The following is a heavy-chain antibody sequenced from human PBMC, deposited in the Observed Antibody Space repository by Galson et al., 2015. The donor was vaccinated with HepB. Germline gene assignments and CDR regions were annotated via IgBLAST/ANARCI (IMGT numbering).Heavy chain of an antibody. CDR1: GYSFTSYW. Sequence: QSGAEVKKPGESLRISCKGSGYSFTSYWISWVRQMPGKGLEWMGRIDPSDSYTNYRPSFQGHVTISADKSISTAYLQWSSLKASDTAMYYCAREHIVVVTAPNSGGFDYWGQGTLVTVSS. J-gene: IGHJ4*02. CDR2: IDPSDSYT. CDR3: AREHIVVVTAPNSGGFDY. V-gene: IGHV5-10-1*01. D-gene: IGHD2-21*02.